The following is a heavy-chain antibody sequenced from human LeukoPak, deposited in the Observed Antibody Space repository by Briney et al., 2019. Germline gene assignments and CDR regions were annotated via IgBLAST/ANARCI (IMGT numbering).Heavy chain of an antibody. Sequence: ASVKVSCKASGYTFTGYYMHWVRQAPGQGLEWMGWINPNSGGTNYAQKFQGRVTMTRDTSISTAYMELSRLRSDDTAVYYCARKGPYYDSSGYRHYAFDIWGQGTMVTVSS. CDR1: GYTFTGYY. V-gene: IGHV1-2*02. CDR2: INPNSGGT. CDR3: ARKGPYYDSSGYRHYAFDI. J-gene: IGHJ3*02. D-gene: IGHD3-22*01.